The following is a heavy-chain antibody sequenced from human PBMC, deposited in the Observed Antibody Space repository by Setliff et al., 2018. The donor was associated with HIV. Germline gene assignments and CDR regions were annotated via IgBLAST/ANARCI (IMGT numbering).Heavy chain of an antibody. CDR1: GYTFTNYY. Sequence: ASVKVSCKASGYTFTNYYMHWVRQAPGQGLEWMGWINPNSGGTNCAQKFQGRVTMTRDTSISTAYMELSRLRSDDTAVYYCARTLPQYTNLFDYWGQGTLVTVSS. V-gene: IGHV1-2*02. J-gene: IGHJ4*02. CDR2: INPNSGGT. D-gene: IGHD5-18*01. CDR3: ARTLPQYTNLFDY.